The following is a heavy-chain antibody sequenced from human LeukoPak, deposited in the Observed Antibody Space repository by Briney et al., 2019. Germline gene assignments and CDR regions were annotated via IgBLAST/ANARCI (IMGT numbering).Heavy chain of an antibody. CDR1: GYTFTSYY. CDR2: INPSGGST. Sequence: ASVKVSCKASGYTFTSYYMHWVRQAPGQGLEWMGIINPSGGSTSYAQKFQGRVTMTRDMSTSTVYMELSSLRFEDTAVYYCARAGRMIAVAGIRYYYYMDVWGKGTTVTVSS. V-gene: IGHV1-46*01. J-gene: IGHJ6*03. D-gene: IGHD6-19*01. CDR3: ARAGRMIAVAGIRYYYYMDV.